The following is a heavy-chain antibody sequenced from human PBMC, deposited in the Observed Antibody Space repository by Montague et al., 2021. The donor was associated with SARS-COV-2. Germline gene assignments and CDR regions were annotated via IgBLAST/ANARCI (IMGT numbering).Heavy chain of an antibody. J-gene: IGHJ6*02. CDR1: GGSFSGYY. CDR3: ARHKRVVEREPLGGMDV. V-gene: IGHV4-34*01. D-gene: IGHD1-26*01. Sequence: SETLSPTCAVYGGSFSGYYLNWIRQPPGKGLEWIGEINHSGSTNYNPSLKSRVTIAVDTSQNQFSLKLNSVTAADTAVYFCARHKRVVEREPLGGMDVWGQGTTVIVSS. CDR2: INHSGST.